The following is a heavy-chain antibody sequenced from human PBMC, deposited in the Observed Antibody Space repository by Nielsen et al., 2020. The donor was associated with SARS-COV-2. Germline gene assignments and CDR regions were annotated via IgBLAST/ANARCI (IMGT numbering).Heavy chain of an antibody. CDR1: GYTFTSYY. V-gene: IGHV1-46*01. CDR2: INPSGGST. D-gene: IGHD3-16*01. Sequence: ASVKVSCKASGYTFTSYYMHWVRQAPGQGLEWMGIINPSGGSTSYAQKFQGRVTMTRDTSTSTVYTELSSLRSEDTAVYYCARQSWGRGMDVWGQGTTVTVSS. CDR3: ARQSWGRGMDV. J-gene: IGHJ6*02.